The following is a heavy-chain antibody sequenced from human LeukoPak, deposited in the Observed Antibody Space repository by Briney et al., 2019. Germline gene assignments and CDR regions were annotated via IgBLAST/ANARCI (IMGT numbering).Heavy chain of an antibody. CDR3: AREYSSSWYYFDY. J-gene: IGHJ4*02. V-gene: IGHV3-21*01. CDR1: GFTFSSYT. D-gene: IGHD6-13*01. CDR2: ISSRSRFI. Sequence: GGSLRLSCAASGFTFSSYTMSWVRQAPGKGLEWVSFISSRSRFIYSADSVKGRFTISRDTAKNSLYLQMNSLRAEDTAVYYCAREYSSSWYYFDYWGRGTLVTVSS.